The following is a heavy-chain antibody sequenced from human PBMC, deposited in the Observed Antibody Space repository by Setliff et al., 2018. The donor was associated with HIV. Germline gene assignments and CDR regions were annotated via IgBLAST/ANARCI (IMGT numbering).Heavy chain of an antibody. D-gene: IGHD3-10*01. CDR2: IYYSGST. V-gene: IGHV4-39*02. Sequence: SETLSLTCTVSGGSSSSSYYWGWIRQPPGKGLEWIGSIYYSGSTYYNPSLKSRLTISVDTSKNQFSLKLSSVTAADTAVYYCTRDYYDDTYYSPGIYYLYYMDVWGKGTTVTVSS. CDR3: TRDYYDDTYYSPGIYYLYYMDV. CDR1: GGSSSSSYY. J-gene: IGHJ6*03.